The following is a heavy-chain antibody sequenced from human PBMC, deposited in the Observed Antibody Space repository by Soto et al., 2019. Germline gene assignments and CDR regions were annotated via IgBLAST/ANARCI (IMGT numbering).Heavy chain of an antibody. V-gene: IGHV5-51*01. J-gene: IGHJ3*02. Sequence: GESLKISCKGSGYSFTSYWIGWVRQMPGKGLEWMGIIYPGDSDTRYSPSFQGQVTISADKSISTAYLQWSSLKASDTAMYYCARQYYYGSGSYYTINRPDAFDIWGQGTMVTVSS. D-gene: IGHD3-10*01. CDR1: GYSFTSYW. CDR2: IYPGDSDT. CDR3: ARQYYYGSGSYYTINRPDAFDI.